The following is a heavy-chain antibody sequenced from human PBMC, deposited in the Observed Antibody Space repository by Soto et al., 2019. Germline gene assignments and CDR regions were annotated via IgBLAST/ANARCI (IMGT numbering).Heavy chain of an antibody. CDR2: IHNSGST. D-gene: IGHD6-19*01. V-gene: IGHV4-31*03. J-gene: IGHJ4*02. Sequence: QVQLQESGPGRVKPSQTLSLTCLVSGASVSGDGSYCSWIRQHPGKGLEFIGYIHNSGSTYSNPSLENRGAMSIDTSKHQFSLRLSSVTAADSAVYFCARDLGSEQWFFDNWGQGILVTVSS. CDR3: ARDLGSEQWFFDN. CDR1: GASVSGDGSY.